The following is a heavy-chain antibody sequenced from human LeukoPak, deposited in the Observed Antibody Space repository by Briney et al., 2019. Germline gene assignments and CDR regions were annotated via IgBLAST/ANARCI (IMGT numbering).Heavy chain of an antibody. V-gene: IGHV3-23*01. D-gene: IGHD1-26*01. CDR2: ITTGGDT. CDR3: TPHLWGGTYPYYLAY. Sequence: GGSLRLSCEAPGFTFRSYAMSWVRQAPGKGLEWVSVITTGGDTYYADSVKGRFTISRDNSKNTLYLQLNSLRADDTAVYYCTPHLWGGTYPYYLAYWGQGTLVTVSS. J-gene: IGHJ4*02. CDR1: GFTFRSYA.